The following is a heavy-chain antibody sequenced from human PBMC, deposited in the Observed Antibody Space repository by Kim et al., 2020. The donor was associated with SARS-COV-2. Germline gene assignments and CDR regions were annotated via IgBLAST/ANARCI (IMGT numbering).Heavy chain of an antibody. V-gene: IGHV1-18*01. Sequence: ASVKVSCKASGYTFTSYGISWVRQAPGQGLEWMGWISAYNGNTNYVQKLQGRVTMTTDTSTSTAYMELRSLRSDDTAVYYCAREGGITIFGVVIQPGGYFDYWGQGTLVTVSS. J-gene: IGHJ4*02. CDR3: AREGGITIFGVVIQPGGYFDY. D-gene: IGHD3-3*01. CDR2: ISAYNGNT. CDR1: GYTFTSYG.